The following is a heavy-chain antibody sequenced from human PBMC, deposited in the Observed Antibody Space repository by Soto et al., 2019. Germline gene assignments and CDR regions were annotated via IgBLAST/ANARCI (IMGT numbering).Heavy chain of an antibody. J-gene: IGHJ5*02. CDR1: GFTFSSYA. CDR3: AKARTPTSVVVTARLDP. D-gene: IGHD2-21*02. Sequence: EVQLLESGGGLVQPGGSLRLSCAASGFTFSSYAMSWVRQAPGMGLEWVSAISGTGDNTYYADSVKGRFTISRDNSKNTLYLQVNSLRGEDTAVYFCAKARTPTSVVVTARLDPWAREPWSPSPQ. V-gene: IGHV3-23*01. CDR2: ISGTGDNT.